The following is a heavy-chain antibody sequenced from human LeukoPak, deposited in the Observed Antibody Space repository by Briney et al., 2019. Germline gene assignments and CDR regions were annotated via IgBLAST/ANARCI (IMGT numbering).Heavy chain of an antibody. Sequence: PGGSLRLSCAASGFTFSSSGMHWVRQAPGKGLEWVAVIWYDGSNKYYADSVKGRFTISRDNSKNTLYLQMNSLRAEDTAVYYCAKGDGGYNSRIDYWGQGTLVTVPS. D-gene: IGHD5-24*01. CDR3: AKGDGGYNSRIDY. V-gene: IGHV3-33*06. J-gene: IGHJ4*02. CDR1: GFTFSSSG. CDR2: IWYDGSNK.